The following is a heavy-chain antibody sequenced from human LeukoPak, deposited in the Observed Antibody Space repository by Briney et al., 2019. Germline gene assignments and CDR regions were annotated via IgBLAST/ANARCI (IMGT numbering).Heavy chain of an antibody. D-gene: IGHD3-10*01. CDR3: ARGLAVRGVAFDY. V-gene: IGHV4-59*01. CDR1: GGSISSYY. J-gene: IGHJ4*02. CDR2: IYYSGST. Sequence: SETLSLTCTVSGGSISSYYWSWIRQPPGKGLEWIGYIYYSGSTNYNPSLKSRVTISVDTSKNQFSLKLSSVTAADTAVYYCARGLAVRGVAFDYWGQGTLVTASS.